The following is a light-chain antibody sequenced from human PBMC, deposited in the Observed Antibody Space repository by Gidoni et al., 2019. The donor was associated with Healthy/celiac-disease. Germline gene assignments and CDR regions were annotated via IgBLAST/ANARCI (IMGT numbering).Light chain of an antibody. CDR1: QSISSW. CDR2: DAF. CDR3: QQYNSYST. Sequence: DIQMTQSPSTLSASVGDRVTITCRASQSISSWLAWYQQKPGKAPKLLIYDAFSLESGVPSRFSGSGSGTEFTLTISSLQPDDFATYYCQQYNSYSTFXXXTKLEIK. V-gene: IGKV1-5*01. J-gene: IGKJ2*01.